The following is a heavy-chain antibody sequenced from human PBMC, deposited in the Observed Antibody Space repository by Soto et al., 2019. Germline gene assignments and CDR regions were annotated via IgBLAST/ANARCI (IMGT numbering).Heavy chain of an antibody. D-gene: IGHD4-17*01. V-gene: IGHV3-48*03. J-gene: IGHJ6*02. CDR3: ASSDYGDYVLRYGMDV. Sequence: GSLRLSCAASGFTFSSYEMNWVRQAPGKGLEWVSYISSSGSTIYYADSVKGRFTISRDNAKNSLYLQMNSLRAEDTAVYYCASSDYGDYVLRYGMDVWGQGTTVTVYS. CDR1: GFTFSSYE. CDR2: ISSSGSTI.